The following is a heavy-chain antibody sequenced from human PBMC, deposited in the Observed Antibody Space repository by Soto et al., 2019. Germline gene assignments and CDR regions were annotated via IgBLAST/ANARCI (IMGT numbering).Heavy chain of an antibody. J-gene: IGHJ1*01. CDR1: GFTFSSYA. V-gene: IGHV3-23*01. CDR2: ISGSGGST. Sequence: GGSLRLSCAASGFTFSSYAMSWVRQAPGKGLEWVSAISGSGGSTYYADSVKGRFTISRDNSKNTLYLQMNSLRAEDTAVYYCAKDGSSGWYLEYFQHWGQGTLVTVSS. CDR3: AKDGSSGWYLEYFQH. D-gene: IGHD6-19*01.